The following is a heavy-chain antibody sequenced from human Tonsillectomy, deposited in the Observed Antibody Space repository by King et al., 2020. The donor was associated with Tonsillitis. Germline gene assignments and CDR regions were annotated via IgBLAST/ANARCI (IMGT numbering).Heavy chain of an antibody. Sequence: VQLVESGGGLVQPGRSLRLSCAASGFTFDDYAMHWVRQGPGKGLEWVAGISWNSTSINYADSVNGRFTISRDNAKNDVYLQMNSLRPEDTAFYYCAKAWYNSGWCVGFACWGPGTLVTVSS. V-gene: IGHV3-9*01. CDR2: ISWNSTSI. CDR3: AKAWYNSGWCVGFAC. J-gene: IGHJ4*02. CDR1: GFTFDDYA. D-gene: IGHD6-19*01.